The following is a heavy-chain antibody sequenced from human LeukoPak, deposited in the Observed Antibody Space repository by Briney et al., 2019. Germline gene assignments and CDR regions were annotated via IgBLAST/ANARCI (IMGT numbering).Heavy chain of an antibody. J-gene: IGHJ4*02. CDR1: GFTFSSYG. V-gene: IGHV3-30*02. D-gene: IGHD6-25*01. CDR2: IRYDGSNK. CDR3: AKVSGRGSYLDY. Sequence: GGSLRLSCAASGFTFSSYGMHSVRQAPGKGLEWVAFIRYDGSNKYYADSVKGRFTISRDNSKNTLYLQMDSLRAEDPAVYYCAKVSGRGSYLDYWGQGTLVTVSS.